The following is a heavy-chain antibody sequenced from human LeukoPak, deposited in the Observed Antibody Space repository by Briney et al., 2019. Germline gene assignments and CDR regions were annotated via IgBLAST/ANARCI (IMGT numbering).Heavy chain of an antibody. Sequence: SETLSLTCAVYGGSFSGYYWRWIRQPPGKGLEWIGEINHSGSTNYNPSLKSRVTISVDTSKNQFSLKLSSVTAADTAVYYCARGTPYYDFWSGSLGNYGMDVWGQGTTVTVSS. CDR2: INHSGST. CDR3: ARGTPYYDFWSGSLGNYGMDV. D-gene: IGHD3-3*01. J-gene: IGHJ6*02. CDR1: GGSFSGYY. V-gene: IGHV4-34*01.